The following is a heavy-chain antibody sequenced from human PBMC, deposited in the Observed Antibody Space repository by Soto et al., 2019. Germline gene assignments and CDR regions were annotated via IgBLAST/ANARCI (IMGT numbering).Heavy chain of an antibody. J-gene: IGHJ4*02. Sequence: ASVKVSCKASGYTFTSYGISWVRQAPGQGLEWMGWISAYNGNTNYAQKLQGRVTMTTDTSTSTAYMELRSLRSDDTAVYYCARFCRYDFWSGHCLSDYWAQGSPVTVSS. D-gene: IGHD3-3*01. CDR2: ISAYNGNT. V-gene: IGHV1-18*01. CDR1: GYTFTSYG. CDR3: ARFCRYDFWSGHCLSDY.